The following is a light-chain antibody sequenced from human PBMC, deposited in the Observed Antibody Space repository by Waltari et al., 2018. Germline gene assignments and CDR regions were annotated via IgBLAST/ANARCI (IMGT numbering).Light chain of an antibody. Sequence: DSVLTQSPDSLAVSLRERPTITCHSRQSVLYSSNNKNYLAWYQQKPGQPPKLLIYWASTRESGVPDRFSGSGSGTDFTLTISSLQAEDVAVYYCQQYYSTPPTFGQGTKVEIK. J-gene: IGKJ1*01. CDR2: WAS. V-gene: IGKV4-1*01. CDR1: QSVLYSSNNKNY. CDR3: QQYYSTPPT.